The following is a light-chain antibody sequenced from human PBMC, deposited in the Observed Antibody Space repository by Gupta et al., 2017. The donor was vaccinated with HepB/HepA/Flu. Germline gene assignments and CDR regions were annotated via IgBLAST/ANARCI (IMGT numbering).Light chain of an antibody. CDR2: GNS. V-gene: IGLV1-40*01. Sequence: QSVLTQPPSVSGAPGQRVTISCTGSSSNIGAGYDVHWSQQLPGPAPNLLIYGNSNRPSGAPARFSGSKSATSASLAITWLQAEDEADYYYQSYDSSLSGVVFGGGTKLTVL. CDR3: QSYDSSLSGVV. J-gene: IGLJ2*01. CDR1: SSNIGAGYD.